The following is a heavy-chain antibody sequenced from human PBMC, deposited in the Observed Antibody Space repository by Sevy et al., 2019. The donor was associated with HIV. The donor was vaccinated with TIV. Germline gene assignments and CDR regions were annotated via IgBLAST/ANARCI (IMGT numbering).Heavy chain of an antibody. J-gene: IGHJ6*02. CDR1: GFTFSNYA. D-gene: IGHD3-22*01. CDR3: SKEAYYYDSNGYSRSQGYDGMDV. V-gene: IGHV3-23*01. Sequence: GGSLRLSCAASGFTFSNYAMRWVRQAPGKGLEWVSDISGSGGDKYYADSVKGRFTISRDNSENTLYLQMNSLRAEDTDIYYCSKEAYYYDSNGYSRSQGYDGMDVWGQGTTVTVSS. CDR2: ISGSGGDK.